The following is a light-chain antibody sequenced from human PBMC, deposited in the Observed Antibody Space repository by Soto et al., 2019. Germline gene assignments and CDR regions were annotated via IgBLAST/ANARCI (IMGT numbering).Light chain of an antibody. CDR2: GAS. Sequence: EIVLTQSPGTLSLSPGERATLSCRASQSVISNYLAWYQQKPGQAPRLLIYGASSRATGIPDRFSGSGSGTDFTLTISRLEPEDFAVYYWQQYGSSPPEKTFGQGTKVEIK. V-gene: IGKV3-20*01. J-gene: IGKJ1*01. CDR1: QSVISNY. CDR3: QQYGSSPPEKT.